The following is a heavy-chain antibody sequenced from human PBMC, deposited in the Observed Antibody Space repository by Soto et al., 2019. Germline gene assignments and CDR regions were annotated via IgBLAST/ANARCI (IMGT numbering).Heavy chain of an antibody. CDR2: ISGSGGST. D-gene: IGHD6-19*01. CDR1: GFTFSSYA. J-gene: IGHJ4*02. CDR3: AKLWSSGWYSYDY. V-gene: IGHV3-23*01. Sequence: GGSLRLSCAASGFTFSSYAMSWVRQAPGKGLEWVSAISGSGGSTYYADSVKGRFIISRDNSKNTLYLQMNSLRAEDTAVYYCAKLWSSGWYSYDYWGQGTLVTVSS.